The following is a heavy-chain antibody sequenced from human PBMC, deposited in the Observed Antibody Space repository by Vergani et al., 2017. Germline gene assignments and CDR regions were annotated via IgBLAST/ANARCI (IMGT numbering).Heavy chain of an antibody. V-gene: IGHV3-30*03. CDR2: ISYDGSNK. CDR3: ARPSSYYYGSGSYFDY. J-gene: IGHJ4*02. Sequence: QVQLVESGGGVVQPGRSLRLSCAASGFTFSSYGMHWVRQAPGKGLEWVAVISYDGSNKDYADSVKGRFPISRDDSKNTLYLQMNSLRADDTAVYYCARPSSYYYGSGSYFDYWGQGTLVTVSS. CDR1: GFTFSSYG. D-gene: IGHD3-10*01.